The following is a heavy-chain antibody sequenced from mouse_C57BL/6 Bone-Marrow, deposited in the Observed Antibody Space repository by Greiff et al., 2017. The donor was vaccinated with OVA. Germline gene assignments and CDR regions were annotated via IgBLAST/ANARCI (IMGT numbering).Heavy chain of an antibody. CDR1: GYTFTDYY. CDR3: ARGVDS. V-gene: IGHV1-26*01. CDR2: INPNNGGT. Sequence: EVQLQQSGPELVKPGASVKISCKASGYTFTDYYMNWVKQSHGKSLEWIGDINPNNGGTSYNQKFKGKATLTVDKSSSTAYMERRSLTSEDSAVYYCARGVDSWGQGTTLTVSS. J-gene: IGHJ2*01.